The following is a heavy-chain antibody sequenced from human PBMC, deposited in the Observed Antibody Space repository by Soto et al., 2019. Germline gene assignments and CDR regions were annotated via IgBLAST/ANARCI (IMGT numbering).Heavy chain of an antibody. J-gene: IGHJ5*02. D-gene: IGHD3-22*01. CDR1: EYSFTGHY. CDR3: ARDYDKSGYDYFDP. CDR2: IDPKSGDT. Sequence: VKVSCKASEYSFTGHYLHWVRLAPGLGLEWMGWIDPKSGDTKYAQKFRDRVTMTRDTSINTAYLDLSSLTSDDTAVYYCARDYDKSGYDYFDPWGQGTRVTVSS. V-gene: IGHV1-2*02.